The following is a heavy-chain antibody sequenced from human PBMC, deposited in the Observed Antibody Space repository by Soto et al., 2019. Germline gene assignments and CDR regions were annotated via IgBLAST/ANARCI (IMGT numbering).Heavy chain of an antibody. CDR2: IIPYLSVS. D-gene: IGHD3-10*01. V-gene: IGHV1-69*02. CDR3: ATSFGSGYRAFDY. Sequence: QVQLVQSGAEVKKPGSSLRVSCKASGDTFNFYTINWVRQAPGLGLEWLGRIIPYLSVSNYAQKFQGRVTITADKXTNTAYREVRSLRSEDTAMYYCATSFGSGYRAFDYWGQGALVTVSS. J-gene: IGHJ4*02. CDR1: GDTFNFYT.